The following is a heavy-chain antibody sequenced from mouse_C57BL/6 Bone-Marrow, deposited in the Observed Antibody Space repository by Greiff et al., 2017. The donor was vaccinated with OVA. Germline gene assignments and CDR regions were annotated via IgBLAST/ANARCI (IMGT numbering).Heavy chain of an antibody. CDR1: GYTFTSYW. J-gene: IGHJ3*01. D-gene: IGHD3-1*01. CDR3: ARVCSAWFAY. CDR2: IDPSDSYT. Sequence: QVQLQQPGAELVKPGASVKLSCKASGYTFTSYWMQWVKQRPGQGLEWIGEIDPSDSYTNYNQKFKGKATLTVDTSSSTAYMPLSSLTSEDSAVDDCARVCSAWFAYWGQGTLVTVSA. V-gene: IGHV1-50*01.